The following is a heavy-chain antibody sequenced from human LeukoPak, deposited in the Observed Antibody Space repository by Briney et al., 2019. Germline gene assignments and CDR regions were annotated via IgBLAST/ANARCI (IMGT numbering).Heavy chain of an antibody. CDR2: IYYSGSS. CDR1: GGSVSSGSYY. J-gene: IGHJ5*02. CDR3: ARGRLGYCSSGSCPAWFDP. V-gene: IGHV4-61*01. D-gene: IGHD2-15*01. Sequence: SETLSLTCTVSGGSVSSGSYYWIWIRQAPGKGLEWIGYIYYSGSSNCNPSLKSRVTISVDTSKNQFSLKLSSVTAADTAVYYCARGRLGYCSSGSCPAWFDPWGQGTLVTVSS.